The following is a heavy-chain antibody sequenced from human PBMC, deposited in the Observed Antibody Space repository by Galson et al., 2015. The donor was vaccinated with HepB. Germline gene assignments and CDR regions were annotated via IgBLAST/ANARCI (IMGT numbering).Heavy chain of an antibody. V-gene: IGHV4-34*01. J-gene: IGHJ4*02. CDR1: GGSFSGYY. Sequence: SETLSLTCAVYGGSFSGYYWSWIRQPPGKGLEWIGEINHSGSTNYNPSLKSRVTISVDTSKNQFSLKLSSVTAADTAVYYCARVSYCSSTSCYPWSRGYLPDYWGQGTLVTVSS. CDR3: ARVSYCSSTSCYPWSRGYLPDY. D-gene: IGHD2-2*01. CDR2: INHSGST.